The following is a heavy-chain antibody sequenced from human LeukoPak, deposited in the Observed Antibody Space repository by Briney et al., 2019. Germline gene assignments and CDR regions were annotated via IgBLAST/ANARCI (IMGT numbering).Heavy chain of an antibody. D-gene: IGHD3-22*01. J-gene: IGHJ4*02. CDR3: AKGRDYYDSSGYST. V-gene: IGHV3-48*01. CDR2: ISSSSNTL. Sequence: GGSLRLSCAASGFTFSSYSMNWVRQAPGKGLEWVSCISSSSNTLYYADSVKGRFTISRDNSKNTLYLQMNGLRAEDTAVYYCAKGRDYYDSSGYSTWGQGTLVTVSS. CDR1: GFTFSSYS.